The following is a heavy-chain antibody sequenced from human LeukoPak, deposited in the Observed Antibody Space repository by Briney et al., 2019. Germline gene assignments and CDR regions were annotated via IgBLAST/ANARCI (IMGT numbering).Heavy chain of an antibody. Sequence: SETLSLTCTVSGGSISSSSYYWGWIRQPPGKGLEWIGSIYYSGSTYYNPSLKSRVTISVDTSKNQFSLKLSSVTAADTAVYYCAREGYSSSWYMRDFDYWGQGTLVTVSS. CDR2: IYYSGST. V-gene: IGHV4-39*07. CDR3: AREGYSSSWYMRDFDY. D-gene: IGHD6-13*01. J-gene: IGHJ4*02. CDR1: GGSISSSSYY.